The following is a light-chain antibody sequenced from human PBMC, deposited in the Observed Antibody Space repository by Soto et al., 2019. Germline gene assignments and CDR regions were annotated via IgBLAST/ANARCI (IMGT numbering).Light chain of an antibody. J-gene: IGKJ5*01. CDR1: QSVSSY. Sequence: EIVLTQSPATLSLSPGERATLSCRASQSVSSYLAWYQQKPGQAPRLLIYDASNRATGIPARFSGSGSGTDFTLIISSLEPEDLAVYYCQQRSNWPITFGQGTRLEIK. CDR2: DAS. V-gene: IGKV3-11*01. CDR3: QQRSNWPIT.